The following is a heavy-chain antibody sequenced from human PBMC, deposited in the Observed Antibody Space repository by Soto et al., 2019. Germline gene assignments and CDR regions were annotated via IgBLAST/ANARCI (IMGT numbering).Heavy chain of an antibody. CDR3: ARDPLGSSSRFDY. CDR1: GYTFTGYY. V-gene: IGHV1-2*02. D-gene: IGHD6-6*01. Sequence: SVKVSCKASGYTFTGYYMHWVRQAPGQGLEWMGWINPNSGGTNYAQKFQGRVTMTRDTSISTAYMELSRLRSDDTAVYYCARDPLGSSSRFDYWGQGTLVTVYS. J-gene: IGHJ4*02. CDR2: INPNSGGT.